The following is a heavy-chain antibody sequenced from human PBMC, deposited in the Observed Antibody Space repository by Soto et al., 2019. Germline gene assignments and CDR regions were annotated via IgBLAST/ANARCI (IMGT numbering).Heavy chain of an antibody. CDR3: AREPWGGDDGWDFDY. J-gene: IGHJ4*02. Sequence: EVQLVESGGGLVKPGGSLRLSCAASGFTFSSYSMNWVRQAPGKGLEWVSSISSSSSYIYYADSVKGRFTISRDNAKNSLYLQMNSLRAEDTAVYYCAREPWGGDDGWDFDYWGQGTLVTVSS. V-gene: IGHV3-21*01. CDR2: ISSSSSYI. D-gene: IGHD5-12*01. CDR1: GFTFSSYS.